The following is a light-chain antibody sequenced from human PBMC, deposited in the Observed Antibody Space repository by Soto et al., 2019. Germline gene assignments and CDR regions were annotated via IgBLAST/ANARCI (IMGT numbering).Light chain of an antibody. CDR2: DAS. CDR3: QQLNTYPFT. Sequence: AIQLTQSPSSLSASLGDRVSITCRASQGISSALAWYQHKPGKAPKILIYDASSLQSGVPSRFSGSESGTECTLTISSLQPEDFATYYCQQLNTYPFTFGQGTRLEIK. CDR1: QGISSA. J-gene: IGKJ5*01. V-gene: IGKV1-13*02.